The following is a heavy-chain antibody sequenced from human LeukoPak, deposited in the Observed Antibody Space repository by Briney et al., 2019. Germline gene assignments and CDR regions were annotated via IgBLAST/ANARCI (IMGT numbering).Heavy chain of an antibody. Sequence: GGSLRLSCAASGFTFSSYAMSWVRQAPGKGLEWVSAISGSGGSTYYADSVKGRFTISRDNSKNTLYPQMNSLRAEDTAVYYCAKYSSGWLYYFDYWGQGTLVTVSS. D-gene: IGHD6-19*01. CDR1: GFTFSSYA. CDR3: AKYSSGWLYYFDY. J-gene: IGHJ4*02. CDR2: ISGSGGST. V-gene: IGHV3-23*01.